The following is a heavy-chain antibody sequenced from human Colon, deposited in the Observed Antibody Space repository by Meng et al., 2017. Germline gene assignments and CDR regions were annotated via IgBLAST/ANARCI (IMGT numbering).Heavy chain of an antibody. CDR3: ARDNWGSLDY. CDR2: GST. D-gene: IGHD7-27*01. V-gene: IGHV4-61*01. J-gene: IGHJ4*02. CDR1: GASVSDTNYA. Sequence: QVQLQESGPGLGRPSETLSLTCTVSGASVSDTNYAWSWIRQPPGKGLEWIGYGSTNHNPSLKSRVTISVGTSKNQFSLTLNSVTAADTAVYYCARDNWGSLDYWGQGTLVTVSS.